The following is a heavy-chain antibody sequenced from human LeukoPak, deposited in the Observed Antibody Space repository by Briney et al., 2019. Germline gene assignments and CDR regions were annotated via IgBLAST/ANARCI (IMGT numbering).Heavy chain of an antibody. D-gene: IGHD2-2*01. CDR2: ISGSGVGT. J-gene: IGHJ1*01. CDR1: GFTFSSYW. V-gene: IGHV3-23*01. Sequence: GGSLRLSCVASGFTFSSYWVHWVRQAPGKGLVWVSVISGSGVGTYYADSVRGRFIISRDNSKNTVYLQMSSLRAEDTAVYYCAKVSVVPAAHAEYFQYWGQGTLVTVSS. CDR3: AKVSVVPAAHAEYFQY.